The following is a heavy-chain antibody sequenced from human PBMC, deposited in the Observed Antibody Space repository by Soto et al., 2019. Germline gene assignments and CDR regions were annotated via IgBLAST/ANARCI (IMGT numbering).Heavy chain of an antibody. CDR3: ARIVVGIAVAGTQFDY. CDR2: IDWDDDK. J-gene: IGHJ4*02. V-gene: IGHV2-70*11. D-gene: IGHD6-19*01. CDR1: GFSLSTSGMC. Sequence: SGPTLVNPTQTLTLTCTFSGFSLSTSGMCVSWIRQPPGKALEWLARIDWDDDKYYSTSLKTRLTISKDTSKNQVVLTMTNMDPVDTATYYCARIVVGIAVAGTQFDYWGQGTLVTGSS.